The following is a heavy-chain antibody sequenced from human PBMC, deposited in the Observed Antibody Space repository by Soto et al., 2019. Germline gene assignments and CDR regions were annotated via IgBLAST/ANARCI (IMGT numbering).Heavy chain of an antibody. CDR3: AREKRCMDV. CDR1: GYTFTSYD. J-gene: IGHJ6*02. CDR2: MNPNSGNT. Sequence: QVQLEQSGAEEKKPGASVKVSCKASGYTFTSYDINWVRQATGPGLEWMGWMNPNSGNTGYAQKFQGRVTMTRNTSIRTAYIELTSLRSEDTAVYYCAREKRCMDVWGQGTTVTVSS. V-gene: IGHV1-8*01.